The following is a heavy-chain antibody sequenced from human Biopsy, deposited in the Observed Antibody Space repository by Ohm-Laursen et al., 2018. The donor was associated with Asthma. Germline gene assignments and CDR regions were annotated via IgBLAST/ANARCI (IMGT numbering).Heavy chain of an antibody. V-gene: IGHV4-31*03. CDR2: LNYSGST. D-gene: IGHD2-8*01. CDR3: ARDLSGYCTSSACYGFDS. Sequence: TLSLTCTVSGGSLSSGPYYWSWVRQHPGKGLEWIGYLNYSGSTFYSPSLESRVTVSVDTSKNQFSLKLSSVTAADTAVYYCARDLSGYCTSSACYGFDSWGQGTLVTVSS. CDR1: GGSLSSGPYY. J-gene: IGHJ5*01.